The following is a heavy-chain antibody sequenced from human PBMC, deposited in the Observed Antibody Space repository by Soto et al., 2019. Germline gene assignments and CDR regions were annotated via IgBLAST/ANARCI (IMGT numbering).Heavy chain of an antibody. V-gene: IGHV4-59*01. D-gene: IGHD2-15*01. CDR3: ARDKYCSGGSCYSGAFDI. Sequence: PSETLSLTCTVSGGPISSYYWSRIRQPPGKGLEWIGYIYYSGSTNYNPSLKSRVTISVDTSKNQFSLKLSSVTAADTAVYYCARDKYCSGGSCYSGAFDIWGQGTVVTVSS. CDR1: GGPISSYY. CDR2: IYYSGST. J-gene: IGHJ3*02.